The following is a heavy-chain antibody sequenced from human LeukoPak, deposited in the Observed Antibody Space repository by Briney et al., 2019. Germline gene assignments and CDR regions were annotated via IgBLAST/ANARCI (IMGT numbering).Heavy chain of an antibody. CDR2: IYYRGNT. Sequence: SETLSLTCTVSGGSISSSDYYWGWIRQPPGKGLEWIASIYYRGNTYYNPSLKSRVTISVDTSKNQFSLKLSSVTAADTAVYYCARLRPWYFDLWGRGTLVTVSS. CDR1: GGSISSSDYY. J-gene: IGHJ2*01. CDR3: ARLRPWYFDL. V-gene: IGHV4-39*01.